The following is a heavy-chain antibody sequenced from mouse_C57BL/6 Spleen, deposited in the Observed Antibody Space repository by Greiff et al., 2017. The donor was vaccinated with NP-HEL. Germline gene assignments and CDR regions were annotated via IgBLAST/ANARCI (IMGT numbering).Heavy chain of an antibody. J-gene: IGHJ2*01. V-gene: IGHV5-12*01. CDR1: GFTFSDYY. Sequence: EVQLVESGGGLVQPGGSLKLSCAASGFTFSDYYMYWVRQTPEKRLEWVAYISNGGGSTYYPDTVKGRFTISRDNAKKTLYLQMSRLKAEDTAMHYCARHHITTVVVPFDYWGQGTTLTVSS. CDR2: ISNGGGST. D-gene: IGHD1-1*01. CDR3: ARHHITTVVVPFDY.